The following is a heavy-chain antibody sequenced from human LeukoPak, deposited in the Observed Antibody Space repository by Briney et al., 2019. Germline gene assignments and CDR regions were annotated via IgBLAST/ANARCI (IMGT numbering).Heavy chain of an antibody. CDR3: ARTTEAHSWRTRYYDYYMDV. D-gene: IGHD6-13*01. J-gene: IGHJ6*03. CDR2: IYISGSP. V-gene: IGHV4-4*07. Sequence: PSETLSLTCSVSGGSISSHDWTWIRQPAGKGLEWIGRIYISGSPNYNPSLKSRVTISVDTSKNQFSLKLSSVTAAATAVYYCARTTEAHSWRTRYYDYYMDVWGKGTTVTVSS. CDR1: GGSISSHD.